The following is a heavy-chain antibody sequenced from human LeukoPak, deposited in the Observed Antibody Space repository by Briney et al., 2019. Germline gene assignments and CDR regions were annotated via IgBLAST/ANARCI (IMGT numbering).Heavy chain of an antibody. V-gene: IGHV1-24*01. CDR1: GYTLTELS. Sequence: VASVTVSCKVSGYTLTELSMHWVRQAPGKGLEWMGGFDPEDGETIYAQKFQGRVTMTEDTSTDTAYMELSSLRSEDTAVYYCATASAAGIPYYYYGMDVWGQGTTVTVSS. D-gene: IGHD6-25*01. CDR2: FDPEDGET. CDR3: ATASAAGIPYYYYGMDV. J-gene: IGHJ6*02.